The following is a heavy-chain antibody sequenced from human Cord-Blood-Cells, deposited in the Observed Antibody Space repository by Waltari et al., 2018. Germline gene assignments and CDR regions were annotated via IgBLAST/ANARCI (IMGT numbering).Heavy chain of an antibody. V-gene: IGHV4-39*01. CDR2: IYYRGST. CDR1: GGSISSSSYY. Sequence: SLTCTVSGGSISSSSYYWGWIRQPPGKGLEWIGSIYYRGSTYYNPSLKSRVTISVDTSKNQFSLKLSSVTAADTAVYYCARPLNYYDSSGYYYYWGQGTLVTVSS. CDR3: ARPLNYYDSSGYYYY. D-gene: IGHD3-22*01. J-gene: IGHJ4*02.